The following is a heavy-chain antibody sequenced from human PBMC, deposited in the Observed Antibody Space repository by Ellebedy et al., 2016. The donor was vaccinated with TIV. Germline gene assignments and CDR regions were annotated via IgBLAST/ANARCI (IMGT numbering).Heavy chain of an antibody. J-gene: IGHJ5*02. CDR3: AKEGNVDYLFNP. D-gene: IGHD5-12*01. CDR2: ISGSGGGT. CDR1: GFTFSSYA. V-gene: IGHV3-23*01. Sequence: GESLKISXAASGFTFSSYAMNWVRQAPGKGLEWVSGISGSGGGTYYADSVKGRFTISRDNSKNTLYLQMNSLRAEDTAVYYCAKEGNVDYLFNPWGQGTLVTVSS.